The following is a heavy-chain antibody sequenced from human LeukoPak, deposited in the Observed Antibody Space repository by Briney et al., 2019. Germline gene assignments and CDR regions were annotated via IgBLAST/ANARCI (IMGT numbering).Heavy chain of an antibody. CDR1: GYTFTSYY. Sequence: ASVKVSCTASGYTFTSYYMHWVRQAPGQGLEWMGWISAYNGNTNYAQKLQGRVTMTTDTSTSTAYMELRSLRSDDTAVYYCARVAMIVPFDYWGQGTLVTVSS. D-gene: IGHD3-22*01. CDR2: ISAYNGNT. CDR3: ARVAMIVPFDY. J-gene: IGHJ4*02. V-gene: IGHV1-18*04.